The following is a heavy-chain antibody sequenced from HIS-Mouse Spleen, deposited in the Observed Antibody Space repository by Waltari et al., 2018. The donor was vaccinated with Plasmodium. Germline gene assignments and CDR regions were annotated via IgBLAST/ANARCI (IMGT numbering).Heavy chain of an antibody. D-gene: IGHD6-19*01. Sequence: QLQLQESGPGLLKPSETLSLPSTVPGGPISSRSYYWGWIRQPPGKGLEWIGSIYYSGSTYYNPSLKSRVTISVDTSKNQFSLKLSSVTAADTAVYYCARGSVAGWYWGQGTLVTVSS. V-gene: IGHV4-39*07. J-gene: IGHJ4*02. CDR3: ARGSVAGWY. CDR1: GGPISSRSYY. CDR2: IYYSGST.